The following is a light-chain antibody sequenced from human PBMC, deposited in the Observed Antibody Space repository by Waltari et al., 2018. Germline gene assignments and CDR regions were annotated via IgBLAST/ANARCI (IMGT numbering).Light chain of an antibody. Sequence: QSVLTQPPSVSAAPGQKVPISCSGSSSNLGNNYVSWYQQLPGTAPKLLIYDNNKRPSGIPDRFTGSKSGTSATLGITGLQTGDEADYYCGTWDSSLSALFGGGTKLTVL. J-gene: IGLJ3*02. CDR3: GTWDSSLSAL. CDR2: DNN. V-gene: IGLV1-51*01. CDR1: SSNLGNNY.